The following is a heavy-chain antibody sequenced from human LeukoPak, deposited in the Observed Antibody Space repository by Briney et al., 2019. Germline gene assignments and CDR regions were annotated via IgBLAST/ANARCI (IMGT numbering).Heavy chain of an antibody. V-gene: IGHV4-59*01. CDR3: ARGNITMIVVGPMDV. CDR1: GGSISSYY. CDR2: IYYSGST. Sequence: TASETLSLTCTVSGGSISSYYWSWIRQPPGKGLEWIGYIYYSGSTNYNPSLKSRVTISVDTSKNQFSLKLSSVTAADTAVYYCARGNITMIVVGPMDVWGKGTTVTVSS. D-gene: IGHD3-22*01. J-gene: IGHJ6*03.